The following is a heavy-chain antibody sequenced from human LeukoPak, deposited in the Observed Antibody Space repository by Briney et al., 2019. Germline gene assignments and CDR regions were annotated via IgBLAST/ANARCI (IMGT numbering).Heavy chain of an antibody. CDR1: GGTFSSYA. CDR3: ARGNYYDSSGYSKGGAAFDI. D-gene: IGHD3-22*01. CDR2: IIPIFGTA. V-gene: IGHV1-69*05. Sequence: GASVKVSCKASGGTFSSYAISWVRQAPGQRLEWMGGIIPIFGTANYAQKFQGRVTITTDESTSTAYMELSSLRSEDTAVYYCARGNYYDSSGYSKGGAAFDIWGQGTMVTVSS. J-gene: IGHJ3*02.